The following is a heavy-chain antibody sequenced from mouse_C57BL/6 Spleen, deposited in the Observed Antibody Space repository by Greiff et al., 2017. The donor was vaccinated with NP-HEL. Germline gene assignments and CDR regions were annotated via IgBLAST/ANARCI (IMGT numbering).Heavy chain of an antibody. CDR1: GYTFTDYE. Sequence: VKLQESGAELVRPGASVTLSCKASGYTFTDYEMHWVKQTTVHGLEWIGAIDPETGGTAYNQKFKGKAILTADKSSSTAYMELRSLTSEDSAVNYCTRHEKGSYFDYWGQGTTLTVAS. CDR3: TRHEKGSYFDY. V-gene: IGHV1-15*01. J-gene: IGHJ2*01. CDR2: IDPETGGT.